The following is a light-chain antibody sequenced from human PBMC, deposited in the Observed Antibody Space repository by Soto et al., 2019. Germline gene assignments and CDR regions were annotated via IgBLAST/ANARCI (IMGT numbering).Light chain of an antibody. V-gene: IGLV2-11*01. Sequence: QSALTQPRSVSGSPGQSVTISCTGTSSNVVGYNFVSWYQQEPGKAPKLMVYDVSKRPSGVPDRFSGSKSGNTASLTISGLQAEDEGDYYCCSYAGSFTLLFGGGTK. CDR2: DVS. J-gene: IGLJ2*01. CDR1: SSNVVGYNF. CDR3: CSYAGSFTLL.